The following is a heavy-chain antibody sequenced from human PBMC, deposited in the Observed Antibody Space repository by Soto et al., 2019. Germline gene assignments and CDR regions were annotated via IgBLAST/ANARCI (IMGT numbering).Heavy chain of an antibody. Sequence: QVQLVESGGGVVQPGRSLRLSCAASGFTFSSYGMHWVRQAPGKGLEWVAVISYDGSNKYYADSVKGRFTISRDNSKNTLYLQMNSLRAEDTAVYYCAKDYYPTVVSSYGMDVWGQGTTVTVSS. J-gene: IGHJ6*02. V-gene: IGHV3-30*18. CDR3: AKDYYPTVVSSYGMDV. D-gene: IGHD4-17*01. CDR1: GFTFSSYG. CDR2: ISYDGSNK.